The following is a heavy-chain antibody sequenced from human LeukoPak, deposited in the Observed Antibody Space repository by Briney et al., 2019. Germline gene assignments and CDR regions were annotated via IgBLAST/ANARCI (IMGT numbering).Heavy chain of an antibody. CDR1: GGTFSSYA. CDR3: ARDLRGNYDFWSGYYFSDY. CDR2: IIPILGIA. J-gene: IGHJ4*02. D-gene: IGHD3-3*01. V-gene: IGHV1-69*04. Sequence: SVKVSCKASGGTFSSYAISWVRQAPGQGLAWMGRIIPILGIANYAQKFQGRVTITADKSTSTAYMELSSLRSEDTAVYYCARDLRGNYDFWSGYYFSDYWGQGTLVTVSS.